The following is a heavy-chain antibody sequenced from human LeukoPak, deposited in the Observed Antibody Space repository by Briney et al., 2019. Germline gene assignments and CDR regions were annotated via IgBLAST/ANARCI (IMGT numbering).Heavy chain of an antibody. V-gene: IGHV1-69*05. D-gene: IGHD1-26*01. J-gene: IGHJ3*02. CDR2: IIPIFGTA. CDR1: GVTFSSYA. CDR3: ARDTVGAILTDAFDI. Sequence: GGSLKLSCTASGVTFSSYAMSWVRQAPGQGLEWMGRIIPIFGTANSAHKFQGRVTITMYESTSTAYMGLCSLRSEDTGVYSCARDTVGAILTDAFDIWGQGTMVTVSS.